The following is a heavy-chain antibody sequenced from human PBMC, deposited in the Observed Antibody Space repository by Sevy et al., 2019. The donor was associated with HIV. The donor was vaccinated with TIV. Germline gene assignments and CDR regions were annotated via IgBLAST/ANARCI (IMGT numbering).Heavy chain of an antibody. D-gene: IGHD6-13*01. J-gene: IGHJ4*02. V-gene: IGHV3-30*18. CDR1: GFTFSSYG. CDR3: AKSIAAGSK. Sequence: GGSLRLSCAASGFTFSSYGMHWVRQAPGKGLEWVAVISYDGSNKYYADSVKGRFTISRDNSKNTLYLQMNSLRAEDTAVYYCAKSIAAGSKWVQGTLVTVSS. CDR2: ISYDGSNK.